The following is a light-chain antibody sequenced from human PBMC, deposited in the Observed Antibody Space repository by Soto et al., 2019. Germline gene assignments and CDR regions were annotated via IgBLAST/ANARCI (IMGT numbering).Light chain of an antibody. J-gene: IGKJ1*01. CDR2: AAS. CDR1: QGIRND. CDR3: LLHSTYPLT. Sequence: DIQMTQFPSSLSASVGDRVTITCRTSQGIRNDLGWDQQKPGKAPKRLIYAASSLQSGVPSRFSGCGSGTEFTLAISSLQPEDSATFYCLLHSTYPLTFGQGTKVEIK. V-gene: IGKV1-17*01.